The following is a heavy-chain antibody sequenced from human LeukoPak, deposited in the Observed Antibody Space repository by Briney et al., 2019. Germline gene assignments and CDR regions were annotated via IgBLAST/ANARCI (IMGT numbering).Heavy chain of an antibody. CDR3: ARGLIWFFDL. Sequence: PGGSLRLSCAASGFTVSSSYMSWVRQAPGKGLEWVSVIYSGGNTYYADSVEGRFTISRDNSKNTLYLQMNSLRVEDTAVYYCARGLIWFFDLWGRGTLVTVSS. J-gene: IGHJ2*01. CDR2: IYSGGNT. V-gene: IGHV3-53*01. CDR1: GFTVSSSY.